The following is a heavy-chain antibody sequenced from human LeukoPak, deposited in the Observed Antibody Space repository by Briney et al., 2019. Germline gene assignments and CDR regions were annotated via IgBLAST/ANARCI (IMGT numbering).Heavy chain of an antibody. Sequence: GASVKVSCKASGYTFTGYYMHWVRQAPGQGLEWMGWIIPNSGVTNYAQKFQGRVTMTRDTSISTAYMELSRLRSDDTAVYYCARRSADYYYYMDVWGKGTTVTVSS. V-gene: IGHV1-2*02. CDR3: ARRSADYYYYMDV. J-gene: IGHJ6*03. CDR2: IIPNSGVT. CDR1: GYTFTGYY.